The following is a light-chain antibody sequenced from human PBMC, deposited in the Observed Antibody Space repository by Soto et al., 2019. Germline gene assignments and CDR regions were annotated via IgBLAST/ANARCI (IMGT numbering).Light chain of an antibody. J-gene: IGLJ2*01. CDR1: KLGDKY. V-gene: IGLV3-1*01. Sequence: SYELTQPPSVSVSPGQTASITCSGDKLGDKYACWYQQKPGQSPVLVIYQDSKRPSGIPERFSGSNSGNTATLTISGTQAMDEADYYCQAWDSSTDGEDVVFGGGTKLTVL. CDR2: QDS. CDR3: QAWDSSTDGEDVV.